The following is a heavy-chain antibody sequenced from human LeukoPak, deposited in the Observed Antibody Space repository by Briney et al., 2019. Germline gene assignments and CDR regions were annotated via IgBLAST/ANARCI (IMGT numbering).Heavy chain of an antibody. Sequence: ASVKVSCKTSGFTFSSSTMQWVRQARGQRFEWIGWIVVGSGNTNYAQKFQERVTISRDMSTRTAYMELSSLRSEDTAVYYCARDRIFGVVIKYNWFDPWGQGTLVTVSS. CDR2: IVVGSGNT. J-gene: IGHJ5*02. CDR1: GFTFSSST. CDR3: ARDRIFGVVIKYNWFDP. D-gene: IGHD3-3*02. V-gene: IGHV1-58*02.